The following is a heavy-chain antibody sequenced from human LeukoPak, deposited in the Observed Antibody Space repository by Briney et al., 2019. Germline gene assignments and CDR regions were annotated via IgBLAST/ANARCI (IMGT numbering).Heavy chain of an antibody. CDR3: ARIGQQLVRWFDP. CDR2: INPSGGST. V-gene: IGHV1-46*01. Sequence: GASVKVSCKASGYTFTSYYMHWVRQAPGQGREWMGIINPSGGSTSYAQKFQGRVTMTRDTSTSTVYMELSSLRSEDTAVYYCARIGQQLVRWFDPWGQGTLVTVSS. CDR1: GYTFTSYY. J-gene: IGHJ5*02. D-gene: IGHD6-13*01.